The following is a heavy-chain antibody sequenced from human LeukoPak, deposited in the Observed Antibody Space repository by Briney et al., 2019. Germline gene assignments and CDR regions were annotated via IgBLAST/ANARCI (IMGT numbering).Heavy chain of an antibody. Sequence: GGSLRLSCAASGFTFSSYWMSWVRQAPGKGLEWVANIKQDGSEKYYVDSVKGRFTISRDNAKNSLYLQMNSLRAEDTAVYYCARGVTMIVVVPSVGSDYWGQGTLVTVSS. D-gene: IGHD3-22*01. V-gene: IGHV3-7*01. CDR1: GFTFSSYW. J-gene: IGHJ4*02. CDR3: ARGVTMIVVVPSVGSDY. CDR2: IKQDGSEK.